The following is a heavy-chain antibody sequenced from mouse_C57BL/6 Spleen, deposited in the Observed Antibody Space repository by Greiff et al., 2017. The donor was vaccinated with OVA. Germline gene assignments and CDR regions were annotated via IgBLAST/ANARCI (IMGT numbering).Heavy chain of an antibody. CDR3: ARITTGVPYAMDD. Sequence: QVQLQQPGAELVKPGASVKMSCKASGYTFTSYWITWVKQRPGQGLEWIGDIYPGSGSTNYNEKFKSKATLTVDTSSSTAYMQLSSLTSEDSAVYYCARITTGVPYAMDDWGQGTSVTVSS. D-gene: IGHD1-1*01. CDR2: IYPGSGST. J-gene: IGHJ4*01. CDR1: GYTFTSYW. V-gene: IGHV1-55*01.